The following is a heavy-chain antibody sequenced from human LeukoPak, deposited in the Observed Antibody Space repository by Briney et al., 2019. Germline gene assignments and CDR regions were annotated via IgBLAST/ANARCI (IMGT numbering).Heavy chain of an antibody. CDR2: IKQDGSEK. Sequence: GSLRLSCTASGFTFSSYWMSWVRQAPGKGLEWVAKIKQDGSEKYYVDSMKGRFTISRDNAKNSVYLQMNSLRAEDTAVYYCARDGVATINYWGQGTLVTVYS. CDR3: ARDGVATINY. V-gene: IGHV3-7*01. CDR1: GFTFSSYW. J-gene: IGHJ4*02. D-gene: IGHD5-24*01.